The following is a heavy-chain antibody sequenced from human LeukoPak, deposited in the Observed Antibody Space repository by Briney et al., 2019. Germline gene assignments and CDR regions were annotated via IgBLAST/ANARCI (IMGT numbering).Heavy chain of an antibody. D-gene: IGHD3-10*01. Sequence: GGSLRLSCAASGFTFSSYAMSWVRQAPGKGLEWVSAISGSGGSTYYADSVKGRFTISRDNSKNTLYLQMNSLRAEDTPVYYCAKDPQRRITKDYWGQGTLVTVSS. CDR2: ISGSGGST. CDR1: GFTFSSYA. V-gene: IGHV3-23*01. CDR3: AKDPQRRITKDY. J-gene: IGHJ4*02.